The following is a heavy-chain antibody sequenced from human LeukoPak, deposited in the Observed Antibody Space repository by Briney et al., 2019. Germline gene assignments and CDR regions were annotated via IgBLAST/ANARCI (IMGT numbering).Heavy chain of an antibody. CDR1: GFTFSNSW. CDR2: MYGDMRDI. V-gene: IGHV3-74*01. J-gene: IGHJ5*02. CDR3: ARDLGLRGST. D-gene: IGHD5-12*01. Sequence: GESLRLSCEASGFTFSNSWMHWVRQVPGKGLVWVSRMYGDMRDISYADSVKGRFTISRDNAKNTVYLQMNSQRGEDTAVYYCARDLGLRGSTWGQGTLVTVSS.